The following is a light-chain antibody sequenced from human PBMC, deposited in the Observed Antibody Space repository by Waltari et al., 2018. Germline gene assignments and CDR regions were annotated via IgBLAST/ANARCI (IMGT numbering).Light chain of an antibody. Sequence: DILMTQTPLSLSVTPGQPASISCTSSQSLLFFNGKTYLYWILQKPGQPPQLLVYDASHRLSGVPDRFSGSGSGTDFTLKISRVEAEDVGVYYCMQSVQHPRTFGQGTKVEIK. CDR1: QSLLFFNGKTY. CDR3: MQSVQHPRT. CDR2: DAS. V-gene: IGKV2D-29*01. J-gene: IGKJ1*01.